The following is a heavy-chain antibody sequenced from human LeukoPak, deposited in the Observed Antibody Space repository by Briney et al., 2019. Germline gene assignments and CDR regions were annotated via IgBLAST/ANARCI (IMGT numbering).Heavy chain of an antibody. D-gene: IGHD3-3*01. CDR3: ARAVWSGYYPYYYYGMDV. CDR2: IYYSGST. CDR1: GGSISSYY. J-gene: IGHJ6*02. Sequence: SSETLSLTCTVSGGSISSYYWSWIRQPPGKGLEWIGYIYYSGSTNYNPSLKSRVTISVDTSKNQFSLKLSSVTAADTAVYYCARAVWSGYYPYYYYGMDVWGQGTTVTVSS. V-gene: IGHV4-59*01.